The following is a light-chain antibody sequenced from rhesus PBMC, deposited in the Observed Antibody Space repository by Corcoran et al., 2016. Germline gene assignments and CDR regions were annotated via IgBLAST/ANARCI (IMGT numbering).Light chain of an antibody. CDR1: QSVSSY. CDR2: GAS. Sequence: EIVMTQSPATLSLSPGERATLSCRASQSVSSYVAWYQQKPEQAPRLLIYGASSRATGIPDRFRGSGSGTDVKLTISSLEPEDFAVYYCQQYSNWPRTFGQGTKVEIK. V-gene: IGKV3S9*01. J-gene: IGKJ1*01. CDR3: QQYSNWPRT.